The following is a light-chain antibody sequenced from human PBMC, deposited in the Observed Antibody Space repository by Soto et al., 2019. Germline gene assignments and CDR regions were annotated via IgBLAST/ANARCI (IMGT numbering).Light chain of an antibody. V-gene: IGLV2-14*03. Sequence: QAASLSGSPGQSITISCTGTSTDIGSYNYVSWYQQHPGKAPKLMIFDVSYRPSGISDRFSGSKSGNTASLTISGPQPEDEADYYCSSYGASSTLFGGGTKVTVL. J-gene: IGLJ2*01. CDR3: SSYGASSTL. CDR1: STDIGSYNY. CDR2: DVS.